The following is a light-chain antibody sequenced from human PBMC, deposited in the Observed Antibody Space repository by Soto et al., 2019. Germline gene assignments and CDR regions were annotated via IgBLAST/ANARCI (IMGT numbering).Light chain of an antibody. CDR2: AIS. CDR3: QQSYSTPWT. CDR1: QTISRS. V-gene: IGKV1-39*01. Sequence: DIQMTQSPSSLSASVGDRVTITCRTSQTISRSLHWYQQKPGKAPNLLIYAISNLQSGVPSRFSGSGSGTDFTLTINSLQPEDFATYHCQQSYSTPWTFGQGTEVAVK. J-gene: IGKJ1*01.